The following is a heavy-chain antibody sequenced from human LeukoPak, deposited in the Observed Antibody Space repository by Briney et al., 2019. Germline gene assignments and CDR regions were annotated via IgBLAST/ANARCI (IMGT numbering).Heavy chain of an antibody. Sequence: PSETLSLTCTVSGGSINSYYWSWIRQPPGKGLEWIGYIHYSGSTNYNPSLKGRVSISADTSKTQFSLNLSSVTAADTAVYYCARHGMGSGWCSALDFWGQGTLVTVSS. CDR2: IHYSGST. V-gene: IGHV4-59*08. CDR3: ARHGMGSGWCSALDF. J-gene: IGHJ4*02. CDR1: GGSINSYY. D-gene: IGHD6-19*01.